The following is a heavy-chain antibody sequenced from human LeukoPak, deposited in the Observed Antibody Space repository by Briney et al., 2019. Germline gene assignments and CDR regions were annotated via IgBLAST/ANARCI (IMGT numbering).Heavy chain of an antibody. J-gene: IGHJ5*02. D-gene: IGHD3-10*01. CDR3: AREGWFGEPPSHWFDP. CDR2: TYYTSKWYN. Sequence: SQTLSLTCAISGDSVSTKSATWNWIRQSPSRGLEWLGRTYYTSKWYNDYAVSVKSRITINPDTSKNQFPLQLNSVTPEDMAVYYCAREGWFGEPPSHWFDPWGQGILVTVSS. V-gene: IGHV6-1*01. CDR1: GDSVSTKSAT.